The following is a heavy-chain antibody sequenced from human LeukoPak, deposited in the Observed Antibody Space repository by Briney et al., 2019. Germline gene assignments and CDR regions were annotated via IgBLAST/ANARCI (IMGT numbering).Heavy chain of an antibody. V-gene: IGHV1-69*13. J-gene: IGHJ4*02. Sequence: SVKVSCKASGGTFSSYAISWVRQAPGQGLEWMGGIIPIFGTANYAQKFQGRVTITADESTSTAYMELSSLRSEDTAVYYCARDGGLYGGNPPYYFDYWGQGTLVTVSS. D-gene: IGHD4-23*01. CDR1: GGTFSSYA. CDR3: ARDGGLYGGNPPYYFDY. CDR2: IIPIFGTA.